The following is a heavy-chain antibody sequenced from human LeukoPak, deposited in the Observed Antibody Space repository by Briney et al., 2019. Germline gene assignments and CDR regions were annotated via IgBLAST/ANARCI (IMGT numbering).Heavy chain of an antibody. CDR3: ARDTEGYIYGYYYYGMDV. D-gene: IGHD5-18*01. J-gene: IGHJ6*02. V-gene: IGHV3-43*02. Sequence: PGGSLRLSCAASGFTSDDYAMHWVRQAPGKGLEWVSLISEDSHSTFYADSVKGRFTISRDNSKNSLYLQMNSLRNDDTALYYCARDTEGYIYGYYYYGMDVWGQGTTVTVSS. CDR1: GFTSDDYA. CDR2: ISEDSHST.